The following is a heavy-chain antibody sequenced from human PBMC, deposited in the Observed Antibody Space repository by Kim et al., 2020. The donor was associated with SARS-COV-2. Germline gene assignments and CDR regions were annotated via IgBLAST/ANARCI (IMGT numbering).Heavy chain of an antibody. CDR1: GGSVSSGSYY. V-gene: IGHV4-61*01. CDR2: IYYSGST. J-gene: IGHJ3*02. Sequence: SETLSLTCTVSGGSVSSGSYYWSWIRQPPGKGLEWIGYIYYSGSTNYNPSLKSRVTISVDTSKNQFSLKLSSVTAADTAVYYCAREWVLYYGSGDDAFDIWGQGTMVTVSS. CDR3: AREWVLYYGSGDDAFDI. D-gene: IGHD3-10*01.